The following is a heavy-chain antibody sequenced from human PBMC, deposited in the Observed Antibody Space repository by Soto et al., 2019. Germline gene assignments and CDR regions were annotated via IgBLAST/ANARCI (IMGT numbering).Heavy chain of an antibody. CDR1: GGSISSGDYY. D-gene: IGHD2-15*01. J-gene: IGHJ5*02. Sequence: QVQLQESGPGLVKPSQTLSLTCTVSGGSISSGDYYWSWIRQPPGKGLEWIGYVYYSGSTYYNPSLKSRVTISVDTSKNQFSLKLSSVTAADTAVYYCARDQTGYCSGGSCRKRYSWFDPWGQGTLVTVSS. V-gene: IGHV4-30-4*01. CDR2: VYYSGST. CDR3: ARDQTGYCSGGSCRKRYSWFDP.